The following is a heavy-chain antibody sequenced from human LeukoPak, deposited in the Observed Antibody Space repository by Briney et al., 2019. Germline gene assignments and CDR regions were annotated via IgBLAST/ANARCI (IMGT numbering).Heavy chain of an antibody. CDR1: GGSISSSSYY. CDR3: ASSSRGSYYSLNFDY. V-gene: IGHV4-39*01. J-gene: IGHJ4*02. CDR2: TYYSGRP. Sequence: SETLSLTCTVSGGSISSSSYYWGWIRQPPGKGLEWTGSTYYSGRPYYNPSLKSRVTISVDTSKNQFSLKLSSVTAADTAVYYCASSSRGSYYSLNFDYWGQGTLVTVSS. D-gene: IGHD1-26*01.